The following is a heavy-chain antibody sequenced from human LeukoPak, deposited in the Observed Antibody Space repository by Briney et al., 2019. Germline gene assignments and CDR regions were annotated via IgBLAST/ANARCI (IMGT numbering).Heavy chain of an antibody. Sequence: GASVKVSCKASGCTFTGYYMHWVRQAPGQGLEWMGWINPNSGGTNYAQKFQGRVTMTRDTSISTAYMELSRLRSDDTAVYYCARPSSIAVAGTHFQHWGQGTLVTVSS. CDR2: INPNSGGT. CDR1: GCTFTGYY. CDR3: ARPSSIAVAGTHFQH. J-gene: IGHJ1*01. D-gene: IGHD6-19*01. V-gene: IGHV1-2*02.